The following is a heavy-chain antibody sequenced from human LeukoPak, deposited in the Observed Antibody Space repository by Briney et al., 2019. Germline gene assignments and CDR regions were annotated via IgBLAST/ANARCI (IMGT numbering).Heavy chain of an antibody. CDR2: ISGSGGST. D-gene: IGHD3-22*01. J-gene: IGHJ4*02. CDR3: AKDSRGYQDYFDY. V-gene: IGHV3-23*01. Sequence: GGTLRLSCAASGFTFSSYGMSWVRQAPGKGLEWVSVISGSGGSTYYAASVKGRFTISRDNSKNTLYLQMNSLRVEDTAVYYCAKDSRGYQDYFDYWGQGTLVTVSS. CDR1: GFTFSSYG.